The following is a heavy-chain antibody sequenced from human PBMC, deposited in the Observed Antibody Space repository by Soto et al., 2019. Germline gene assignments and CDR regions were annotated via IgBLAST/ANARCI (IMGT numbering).Heavy chain of an antibody. V-gene: IGHV3-33*01. J-gene: IGHJ6*02. D-gene: IGHD3-10*01. CDR2: IWYDGSNK. CDR3: ARAGAGTYGMDV. CDR1: GFTFSSYG. Sequence: GGSLRLSCAASGFTFSSYGMHWVRQAPGKGLEWVAVIWYDGSNKYYADSVKGRFTISRDISKNTLYLQMNSLRAEDTGVYYCARAGAGTYGMDVWGQGTTVTVSS.